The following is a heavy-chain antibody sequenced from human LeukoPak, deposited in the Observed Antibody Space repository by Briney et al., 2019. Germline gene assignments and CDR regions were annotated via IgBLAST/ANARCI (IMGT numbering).Heavy chain of an antibody. CDR1: GYIFTGYY. J-gene: IGHJ6*02. CDR3: ALPFNYYYTMDV. Sequence: ASVKVSCKTSGYIFTGYYLHWVRQAPGQGLEWMGCINPTSGVTNYAQNFQGRVTVIRDTSISTAYMELSSLRSDDTAVYYCALPFNYYYTMDVWGQGTTVTVSS. CDR2: INPTSGVT. V-gene: IGHV1-2*02.